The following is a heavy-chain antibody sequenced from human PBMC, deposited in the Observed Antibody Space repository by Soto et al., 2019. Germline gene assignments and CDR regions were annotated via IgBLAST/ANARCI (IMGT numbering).Heavy chain of an antibody. CDR3: ASHPWVRYYYGMDV. V-gene: IGHV3-30-3*01. D-gene: IGHD3-16*01. J-gene: IGHJ6*02. CDR1: GFTFSSYA. Sequence: GGSLRLSCAASGFTFSSYAMHWVRQAPGKGLEWVAVISYDGSNKYYADSVKGRFTISRDNSKNTLYLQMNSLRAEDTAVYYCASHPWVRYYYGMDVWGQGTTVTVSS. CDR2: ISYDGSNK.